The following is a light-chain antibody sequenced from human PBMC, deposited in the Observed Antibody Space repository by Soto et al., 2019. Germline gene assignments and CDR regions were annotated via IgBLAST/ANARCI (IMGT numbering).Light chain of an antibody. CDR2: GAS. CDR3: HQYLGSPQGYP. CDR1: QSVSSAY. Sequence: EIVLTQSPGTLSLSPGERATLSCRASQSVSSAYLAWYQQKPGQAPRLLIYGASSRATGIPDKFSGSGSGTDFTLTISRLEPDDFAVYYCHQYLGSPQGYPFGQGTKLEIK. J-gene: IGKJ2*01. V-gene: IGKV3-20*01.